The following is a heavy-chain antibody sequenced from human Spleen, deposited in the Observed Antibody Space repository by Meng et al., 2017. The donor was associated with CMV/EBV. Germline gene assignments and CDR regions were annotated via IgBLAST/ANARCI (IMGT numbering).Heavy chain of an antibody. CDR3: ARQGRVYFDY. Sequence: SETLSLTCTVSGGSLRGYFWAWIRQAPGKGLEWIGEISQKGTTNYSPSLKSRVSMSIHTSEKQCSLRLTSVTAADTATYYCARQGRVYFDYWGQGALVTVSS. CDR2: ISQKGTT. D-gene: IGHD2-15*01. V-gene: IGHV4-34*01. CDR1: GGSLRGYF. J-gene: IGHJ4*02.